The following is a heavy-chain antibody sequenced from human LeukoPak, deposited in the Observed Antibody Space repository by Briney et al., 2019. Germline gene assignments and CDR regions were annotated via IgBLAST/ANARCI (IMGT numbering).Heavy chain of an antibody. D-gene: IGHD1-26*01. J-gene: IGHJ4*02. CDR1: GFTFSSNY. CDR3: AREVGAPPYYFDY. Sequence: GGSLRLSCAVSGFTFSSNYMSWVRQAPGKGLEWVSVIYSGGSTYYTDSVKGRFTISRDNSKNTLYLQMNSLRAEDTAVYYCAREVGAPPYYFDYWGQGTLVTVSS. CDR2: IYSGGST. V-gene: IGHV3-53*01.